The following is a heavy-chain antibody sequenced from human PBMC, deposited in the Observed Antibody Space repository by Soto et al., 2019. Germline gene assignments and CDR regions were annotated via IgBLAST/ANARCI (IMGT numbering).Heavy chain of an antibody. Sequence: PGGSLRLSCAASGFSFSSYAMNWVRQAPGKGLEWVSGISGGGGSTDYADSVKGRFTISRDNSKNTLYLQLNSLRAEDTAVYYCAKDSGAVAGPYWGQGTLVTVSS. CDR1: GFSFSSYA. V-gene: IGHV3-23*01. CDR2: ISGGGGST. CDR3: AKDSGAVAGPY. J-gene: IGHJ4*02. D-gene: IGHD6-19*01.